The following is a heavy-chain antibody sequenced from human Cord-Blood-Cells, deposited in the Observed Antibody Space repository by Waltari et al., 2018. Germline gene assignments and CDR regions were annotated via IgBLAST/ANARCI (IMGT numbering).Heavy chain of an antibody. CDR2: ISSSSSYI. CDR1: GFYFRRHS. CDR3: ARDGGNSDY. D-gene: IGHD2-21*02. V-gene: IGHV3-21*01. Sequence: EVQLVEYGGGLVKPGGSLRLSCSACGFYFRRHSINWVRQAPVKGLEWVSSISSSSSYIYDADSVKGRFTISRDNAKNSLYLQMNSLRAEDTAVYYCARDGGNSDYWGQGTLVTVSS. J-gene: IGHJ4*02.